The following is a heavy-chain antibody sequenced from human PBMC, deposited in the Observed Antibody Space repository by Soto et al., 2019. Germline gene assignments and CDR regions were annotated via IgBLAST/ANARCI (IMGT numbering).Heavy chain of an antibody. CDR3: ARELGRGIDY. Sequence: PSETLSLTCTVSGGSISSYYWSWIRQPPGKGLEWIGYIYYSGSTNYNPSLKSRVTISVDTSKNQFSLKLSSVTAADTAVYYCARELGRGIDYWGQGTLVTVSS. V-gene: IGHV4-59*01. CDR1: GGSISSYY. CDR2: IYYSGST. J-gene: IGHJ4*02. D-gene: IGHD7-27*01.